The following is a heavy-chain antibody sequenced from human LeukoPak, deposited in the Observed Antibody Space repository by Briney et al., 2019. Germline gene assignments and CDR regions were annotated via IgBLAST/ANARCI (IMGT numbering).Heavy chain of an antibody. D-gene: IGHD4-17*01. V-gene: IGHV3-9*01. CDR2: ISWNSGSI. Sequence: PGRSLRLSCAASGFTFDDYAMHWVRQAPGKGLEWVSGISWNSGSIGYADSVKGRFTISRDNAKNSLYLQMNSLRAEDTAVYYCASQHDYGDYGDFDYWGQGTLVTVSS. CDR1: GFTFDDYA. CDR3: ASQHDYGDYGDFDY. J-gene: IGHJ4*02.